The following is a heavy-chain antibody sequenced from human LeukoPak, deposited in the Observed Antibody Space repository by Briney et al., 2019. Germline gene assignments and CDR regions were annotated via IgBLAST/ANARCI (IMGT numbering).Heavy chain of an antibody. CDR2: ISYDGSNK. CDR1: GFTFSSYA. V-gene: IGHV3-30*04. Sequence: GGSLRLSCAASGFTFSSYALHWVRQAPGKGLEWVAVISYDGSNKYYADSVKGRFTISRDNSKNTLYLQMNSLRAEDTAVYYCARVPYWGQGTLVTVSS. J-gene: IGHJ4*02. CDR3: ARVPY.